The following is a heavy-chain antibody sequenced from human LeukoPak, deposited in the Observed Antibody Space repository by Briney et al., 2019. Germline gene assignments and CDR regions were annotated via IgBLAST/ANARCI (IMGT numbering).Heavy chain of an antibody. J-gene: IGHJ4*02. CDR3: ARDVPGTTPFDY. V-gene: IGHV1-18*01. CDR1: VYSFSNYG. CDR2: ISAKNGAT. Sequence: ASVTVSVMSCVYSFSNYGISWVRQAPGQGREGMGCISAKNGATNYIQNFRGRVTMPTDTSTSTAYMALWSLTSDHTAVYYCARDVPGTTPFDYWGQGTLVAVSS. D-gene: IGHD1-7*01.